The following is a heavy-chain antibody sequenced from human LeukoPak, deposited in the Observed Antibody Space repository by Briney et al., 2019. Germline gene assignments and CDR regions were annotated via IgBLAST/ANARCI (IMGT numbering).Heavy chain of an antibody. CDR2: INHSGST. D-gene: IGHD7-27*01. Sequence: SETLSLTCAVYGGSFSGYYWSWIRQPPGKGLEWIGEINHSGSTNYNPSLKSRVTISVDTSKNQFSLKLSSVTAADTAVYYCARELGRIGIDYWGQGTLVTVSS. CDR3: ARELGRIGIDY. J-gene: IGHJ4*02. V-gene: IGHV4-34*01. CDR1: GGSFSGYY.